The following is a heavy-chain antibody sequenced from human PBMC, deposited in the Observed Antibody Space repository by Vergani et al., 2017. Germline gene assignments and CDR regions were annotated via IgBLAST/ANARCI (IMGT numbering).Heavy chain of an antibody. J-gene: IGHJ5*02. D-gene: IGHD3/OR15-3a*01. CDR3: ARGETRTDWFDP. V-gene: IGHV4-61*02. CDR1: GVSMQSGSFY. CDR2: VYPSGTT. Sequence: QVQLHESGPGLVKPSETLSLICSVSGVSMQSGSFYWTWIRQTAERRLEWMGRVYPSGTTNYNTSLNGRVTIFVDKSNNLLSMRLNSVTAADTAVYYCARGETRTDWFDPWGQGTLVTVSS.